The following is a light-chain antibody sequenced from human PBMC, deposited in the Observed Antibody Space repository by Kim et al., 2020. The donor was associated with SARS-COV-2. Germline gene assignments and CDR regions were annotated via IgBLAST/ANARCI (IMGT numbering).Light chain of an antibody. V-gene: IGLV4-69*01. CDR2: LNSDGSH. Sequence: QPVLTQSPSASASLGASVKLTCTLSSGHSRYAIAWHQQQPEKGPRYLMKLNSDGSHSKGDGIPDRFSGSSSGAERYLTISSLQSEDEADYYCQTWGTGIGWVFGGGTKLTVL. J-gene: IGLJ3*02. CDR3: QTWGTGIGWV. CDR1: SGHSRYA.